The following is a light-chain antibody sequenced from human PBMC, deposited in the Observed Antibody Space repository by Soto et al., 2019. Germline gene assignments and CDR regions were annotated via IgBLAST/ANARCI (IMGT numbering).Light chain of an antibody. Sequence: EIVMTQSPATLSVSPGERATLSCRASQSVSSNLASYQQKPGQAPRLLIYGASTRATGIPARFSGSGSGTEFTLTISSLQSEDFAVYYCQQYNNWPPGTFGGGTKVE. CDR1: QSVSSN. CDR3: QQYNNWPPGT. J-gene: IGKJ4*01. V-gene: IGKV3-15*01. CDR2: GAS.